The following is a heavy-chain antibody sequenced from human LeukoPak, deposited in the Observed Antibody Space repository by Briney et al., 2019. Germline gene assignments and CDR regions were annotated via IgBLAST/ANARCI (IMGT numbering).Heavy chain of an antibody. J-gene: IGHJ6*03. CDR3: AREFWFGEVKEVFYYYYYIDV. D-gene: IGHD3-10*01. CDR1: GFTFSSYA. V-gene: IGHV3-20*04. Sequence: GGSLRLSCAASGFTFSSYAMSWVRQAPGKGLEWVSGINWNGGSTGYADSVKGRFTISRDNAKNSLYLKMNRLRAEDTALYYCAREFWFGEVKEVFYYYYYIDVWGKGTTVTVSS. CDR2: INWNGGST.